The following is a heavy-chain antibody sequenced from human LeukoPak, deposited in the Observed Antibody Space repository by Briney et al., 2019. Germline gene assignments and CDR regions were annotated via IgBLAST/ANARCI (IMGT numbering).Heavy chain of an antibody. CDR2: IIPIFGTA. D-gene: IGHD3-3*01. V-gene: IGHV1-69*13. CDR3: AKTTGSTTKYYDFWSGYYNLLDFDY. Sequence: SVKVSRKASGGTFSSYAISWVRQAPGQGLEWMGGIIPIFGTANYAQKFQGRVTITADESTSTAYMGLSSLRSEDTAVYYCAKTTGSTTKYYDFWSGYYNLLDFDYWGQGTLVTVSS. CDR1: GGTFSSYA. J-gene: IGHJ4*02.